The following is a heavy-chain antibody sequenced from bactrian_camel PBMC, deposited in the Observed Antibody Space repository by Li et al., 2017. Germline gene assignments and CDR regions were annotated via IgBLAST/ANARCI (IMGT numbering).Heavy chain of an antibody. CDR2: LNSGGGST. Sequence: VQLVESGGGSVQAGETLRLSCTASGSTVNQAGMGWYRQAPGKGLEWLSALNSGGGSTFYADSVKGRFTISRDNAKNTVYLQLNSLQTEDTAMYYCAKGGTWLSDAGFGYWGQGTQVTVS. D-gene: IGHD1*01. CDR3: AKGGTWLSDAGFGY. CDR1: GSTVNQAG. J-gene: IGHJ6*01. V-gene: IGHV3S40*01.